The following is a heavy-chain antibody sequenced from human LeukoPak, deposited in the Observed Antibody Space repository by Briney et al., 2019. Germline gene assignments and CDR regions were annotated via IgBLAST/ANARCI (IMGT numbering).Heavy chain of an antibody. CDR3: ATDRGWRTSGYYLYYFEY. V-gene: IGHV3-7*01. CDR1: GFTFNNYW. J-gene: IGHJ4*02. CDR2: IKQDGSEK. D-gene: IGHD3-3*01. Sequence: GGSLRLSCAASGFTFNNYWMSWVRQAPGKGLEWVANIKQDGSEKYYMDSVKGRFTISRDNAKNSLYLQMSSLRAEDTAVYYCATDRGWRTSGYYLYYFEYWGQGTLVTFSS.